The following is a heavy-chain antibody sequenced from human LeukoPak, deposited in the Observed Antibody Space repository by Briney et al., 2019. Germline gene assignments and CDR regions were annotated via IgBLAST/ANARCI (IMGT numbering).Heavy chain of an antibody. CDR1: GGSISSGSYY. Sequence: SQTLSLTCTVSGGSISSGSYYWSWIRQPAGKGLEWIGRIYTSGSTNYNPSLKSRVTISVDTSKNQFSLKLSSVTAADTAAYYCARGTRPMDVWGKGTTVTVSS. J-gene: IGHJ6*04. CDR3: ARGTRPMDV. CDR2: IYTSGST. V-gene: IGHV4-61*02.